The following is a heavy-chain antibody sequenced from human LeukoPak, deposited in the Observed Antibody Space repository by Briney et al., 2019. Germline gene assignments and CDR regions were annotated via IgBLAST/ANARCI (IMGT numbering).Heavy chain of an antibody. CDR3: ARAESGYDTIDY. CDR1: GGSISSYY. V-gene: IGHV4-59*08. Sequence: SETLSLTCTVSGGSISSYYWSWIRQPPGKGLEWIGYIYYSGSTNYSPSLKSRVTISVDTSKNQFSLKLSSVTAADTAVYYCARAESGYDTIDYWGQGTLVTVSS. CDR2: IYYSGST. J-gene: IGHJ4*02. D-gene: IGHD5-12*01.